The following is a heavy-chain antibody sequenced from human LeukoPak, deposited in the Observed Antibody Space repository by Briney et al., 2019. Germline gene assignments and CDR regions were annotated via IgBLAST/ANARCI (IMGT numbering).Heavy chain of an antibody. CDR2: INHSGST. CDR1: GGSFSGYY. J-gene: IGHJ4*02. D-gene: IGHD4-17*01. CDR3: ARAIMPNPHWRELPQLDYDFVN. Sequence: PSETLSLTCAVYGGSFSGYYWSWIRQPPGKGLEWIGEINHSGSTNYNPSLKSRVTISVDTSKNQFSLKLSSVTAADTAVYYCARAIMPNPHWRELPQLDYDFVNWGQGTLVTVSS. V-gene: IGHV4-34*01.